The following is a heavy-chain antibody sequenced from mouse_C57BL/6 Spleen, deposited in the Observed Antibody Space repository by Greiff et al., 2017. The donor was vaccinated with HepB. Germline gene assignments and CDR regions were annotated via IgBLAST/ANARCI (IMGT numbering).Heavy chain of an antibody. CDR1: GYTFTDYK. V-gene: IGHV1-22*01. CDR3: ATTVVAKDYAMDY. J-gene: IGHJ4*01. CDR2: INPDNGGT. D-gene: IGHD1-1*01. Sequence: VQLQQSGPELVKPGASLKMSCTASGYTFTDYKMHWVQQTHGKSLEWIGYINPDNGGTSYNQKFKGKATLTVNKSSSTVYMELRNLTSEDSAVYCCATTVVAKDYAMDYWGQGTSVTVSS.